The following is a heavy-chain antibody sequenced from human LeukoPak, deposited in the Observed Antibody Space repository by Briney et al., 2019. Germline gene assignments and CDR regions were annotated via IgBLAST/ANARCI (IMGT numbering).Heavy chain of an antibody. J-gene: IGHJ4*02. CDR1: GGSISSSSYY. V-gene: IGHV4-39*01. Sequence: PSETLSLTCTVSGGSISSSSYYWGWIRQPPGKGLEWIGSIYYSGSTYYNPSLKSRVTISVDTSKNQFSLKLSSVTAADTAVYYCARGLRYFDPPDYWGQGTLDTVSS. CDR3: ARGLRYFDPPDY. CDR2: IYYSGST. D-gene: IGHD3-9*01.